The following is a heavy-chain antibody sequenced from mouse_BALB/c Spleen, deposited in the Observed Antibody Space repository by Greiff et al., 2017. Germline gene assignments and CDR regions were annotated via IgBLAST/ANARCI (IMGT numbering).Heavy chain of an antibody. Sequence: EVKLEESGPGLVKPSQSLSLTCTVTGYSITSDYAWNWIRQFPGNKLEWMGYISYSGSTSYNPSLKSRISITRDTSKNQFFLQLNSVTTEDTATYYCASSEDYWGQGTSVTVSS. CDR2: ISYSGST. J-gene: IGHJ4*01. V-gene: IGHV3-2*02. CDR3: ASSEDY. CDR1: GYSITSDYA.